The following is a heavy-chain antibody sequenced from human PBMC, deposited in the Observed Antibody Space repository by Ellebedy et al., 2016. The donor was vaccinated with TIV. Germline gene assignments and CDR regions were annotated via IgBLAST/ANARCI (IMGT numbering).Heavy chain of an antibody. CDR3: AKTVVSGGLDYFNI. CDR2: IYPDDSDT. V-gene: IGHV5-51*01. J-gene: IGHJ3*02. D-gene: IGHD2-21*01. Sequence: ASVKVSCKGSGDSFTSHWIGWVRQMPGKGLEWMGIIYPDDSDTRVSPSFQGQVTISADKSISTAYLQWSSLKASDTAMYYCAKTVVSGGLDYFNIWGQGTMVTVSP. CDR1: GDSFTSHW.